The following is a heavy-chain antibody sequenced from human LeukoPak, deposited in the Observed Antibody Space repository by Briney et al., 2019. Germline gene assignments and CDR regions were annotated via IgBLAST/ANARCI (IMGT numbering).Heavy chain of an antibody. CDR2: MYNSGSI. V-gene: IGHV4-39*01. CDR3: ARNETSGYFDI. CDR1: GGSISSSTHY. J-gene: IGHJ3*02. D-gene: IGHD3-22*01. Sequence: SETLSLTCTVSGGSISSSTHYWGWIRQSPGKGLEWIGSMYNSGSISYNPSLRSRVTITVDTSKDQFSLNFNSVTAADTALYFCARNETSGYFDIWGQGTMVTVSS.